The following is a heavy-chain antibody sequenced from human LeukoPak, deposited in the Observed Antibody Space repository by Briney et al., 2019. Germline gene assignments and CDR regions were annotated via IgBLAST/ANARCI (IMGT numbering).Heavy chain of an antibody. CDR2: IIPVFGTT. D-gene: IGHD3-22*01. V-gene: IGHV1-69*06. J-gene: IGHJ4*02. CDR1: GGTFSSYA. CDR3: ARCSPGDSSNFYAVLQY. Sequence: SVKVSCKASGGTFSSYAVSWVRLTPGQGLEWLGGIIPVFGTTTYAQKFQAKVTMTADKSTNTAYLEISSLTSDDTAVYYCARCSPGDSSNFYAVLQYWGQGTQVTVST.